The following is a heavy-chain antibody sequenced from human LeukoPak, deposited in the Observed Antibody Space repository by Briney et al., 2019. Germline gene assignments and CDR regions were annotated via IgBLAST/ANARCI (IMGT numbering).Heavy chain of an antibody. J-gene: IGHJ6*04. CDR3: ARGDARRGLRLADYGMDV. D-gene: IGHD3-16*01. CDR2: ISSSSSYI. V-gene: IGHV3-21*01. Sequence: GGSLRLSCAASGFTFSSYSMNWVRQAPGKGLEWVSSISSSSSYIYYADSVKGRSTISRDNAKNSLYLQMNSLRAEDTAVYYCARGDARRGLRLADYGMDVWGKGTTVTVSS. CDR1: GFTFSSYS.